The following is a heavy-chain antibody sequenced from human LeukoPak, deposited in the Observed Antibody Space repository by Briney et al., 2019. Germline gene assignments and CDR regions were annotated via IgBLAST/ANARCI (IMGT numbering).Heavy chain of an antibody. CDR3: AKASAMVRGVIDY. J-gene: IGHJ4*02. D-gene: IGHD3-10*01. V-gene: IGHV4-59*01. CDR2: IYYSGST. CDR1: GGSISSYY. Sequence: PSETLSLTCTVSGGSISSYYWSWIRQPPGKGLEWIGYIYYSGSTNYNPSLKSRVTISVDPSKNQFSLKLSSVTAADTAVYYCAKASAMVRGVIDYWGQGTLVTVSS.